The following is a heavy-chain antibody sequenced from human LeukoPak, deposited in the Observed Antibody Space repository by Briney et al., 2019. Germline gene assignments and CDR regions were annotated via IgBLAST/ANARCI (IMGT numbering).Heavy chain of an antibody. J-gene: IGHJ3*02. Sequence: GGSLRLSCAASGLTVSSSYMSWVRQAPGKGLEWVSIIYNDGSTYYADSMRGRFTISRDNSKNTLYLQVNSLRAEDTAMYYCARNILFAFDIWGQGTMVTVSS. CDR1: GLTVSSSY. CDR3: ARNILFAFDI. V-gene: IGHV3-53*01. CDR2: IYNDGST.